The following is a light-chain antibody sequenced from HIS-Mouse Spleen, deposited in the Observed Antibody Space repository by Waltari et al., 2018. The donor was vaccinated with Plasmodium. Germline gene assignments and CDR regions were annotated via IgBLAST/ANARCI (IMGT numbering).Light chain of an antibody. J-gene: IGLJ3*02. CDR2: EDN. Sequence: NFMLTQPHSVSESPGKTVTISCTGSSGSIASNYVQWYQQRPGSAPTTVIYEDNQRPSGVPGRFSGSIDSASNSASLTSSGLKTEDEADYYCQSYDSSNWVFGGGTKLTVL. CDR3: QSYDSSNWV. CDR1: SGSIASNY. V-gene: IGLV6-57*02.